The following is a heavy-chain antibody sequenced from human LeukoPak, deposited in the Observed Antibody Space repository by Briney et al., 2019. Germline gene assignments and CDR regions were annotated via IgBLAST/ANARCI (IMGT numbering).Heavy chain of an antibody. V-gene: IGHV3-11*04. CDR2: ISSTITTI. CDR3: ARGDCSATSCYYFDY. J-gene: IGHJ4*02. Sequence: GGSLRLSCAASGFSFSRYYMSWIRQAPGKGLEWVSYISSTITTIYYADPVKGRFTLSSDNAKNSLYLQMSSLRAEDTAVYYCARGDCSATSCYYFDYWGQGTLVTVSS. D-gene: IGHD2-2*01. CDR1: GFSFSRYY.